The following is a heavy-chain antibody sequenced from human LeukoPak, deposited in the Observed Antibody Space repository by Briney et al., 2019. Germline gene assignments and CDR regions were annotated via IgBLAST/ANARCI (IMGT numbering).Heavy chain of an antibody. V-gene: IGHV3-7*01. D-gene: IGHD6-19*01. CDR1: GFTFSGYW. Sequence: PGGSLRLSCAASGFTFSGYWMSWVRQAPGKGLEWVANIKQDGSEKYYVDSVKGRFTIARDNAKNSLYLQMNSLRAEDTAVYYCARDHSSGWYSDYWGQGTLVTVSS. CDR2: IKQDGSEK. J-gene: IGHJ4*02. CDR3: ARDHSSGWYSDY.